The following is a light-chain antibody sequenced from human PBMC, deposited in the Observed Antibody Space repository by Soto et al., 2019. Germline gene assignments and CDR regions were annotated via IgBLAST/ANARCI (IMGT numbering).Light chain of an antibody. V-gene: IGKV1-39*01. CDR3: QQSYSTPRT. CDR2: AAS. Sequence: DLQMTQSPSSLSASVGDRVTITCRASQSISTYLNWYQQKVGKAPKLLIYAASSLQRGVPSRFSGSGSGTDFTLTISSLQPEDFANYYCQQSYSTPRTFGQGTKLEIK. CDR1: QSISTY. J-gene: IGKJ2*02.